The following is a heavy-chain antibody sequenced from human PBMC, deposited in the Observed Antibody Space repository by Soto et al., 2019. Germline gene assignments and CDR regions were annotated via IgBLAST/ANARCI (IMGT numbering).Heavy chain of an antibody. CDR3: ARLSYYYDKWYFDL. D-gene: IGHD3-22*01. CDR1: CGSINNDDFY. Sequence: SXTLSLTFIVSCGSINNDDFYWSWLRQTPGKGLQWIGYVYYSGSSDCIPSLKSRLSMSIDKSKNQFNLKLSSVTAADTDIYYCARLSYYYDKWYFDLWGRGTLVTVYS. V-gene: IGHV4-30-4*01. J-gene: IGHJ2*01. CDR2: VYYSGSS.